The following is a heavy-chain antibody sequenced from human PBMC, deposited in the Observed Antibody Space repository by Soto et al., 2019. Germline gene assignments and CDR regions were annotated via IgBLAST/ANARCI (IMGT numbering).Heavy chain of an antibody. CDR1: GGTFSSYA. Sequence: SVKVSFKASGGTFSSYAISWLRQAPGQGLEWMGGIIPIFGTANYAQKFQGRVTITADESTSTAYMELSSLRSGDTAVYYCARDHRITMIVVVPYYYYYGMDVWGQGTTVTVSS. D-gene: IGHD3-22*01. CDR2: IIPIFGTA. CDR3: ARDHRITMIVVVPYYYYYGMDV. J-gene: IGHJ6*02. V-gene: IGHV1-69*13.